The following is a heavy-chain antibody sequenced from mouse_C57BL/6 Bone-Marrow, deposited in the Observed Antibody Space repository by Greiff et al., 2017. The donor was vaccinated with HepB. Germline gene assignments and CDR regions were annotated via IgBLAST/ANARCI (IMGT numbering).Heavy chain of an antibody. V-gene: IGHV2-9-1*01. CDR2: IWTGGGT. J-gene: IGHJ4*01. CDR3: ARNSYYDYDRGAMDY. D-gene: IGHD2-4*01. Sequence: QVQLQQSGPGLVAPSQSLSITCTVSGFSLTSYAISWVRQPPGKGLEWLGVIWTGGGTNYNSALKSRLSISKDNSKSQVFLKMNSLQTDDTARYYCARNSYYDYDRGAMDYWGQGTSVTVSS. CDR1: GFSLTSYA.